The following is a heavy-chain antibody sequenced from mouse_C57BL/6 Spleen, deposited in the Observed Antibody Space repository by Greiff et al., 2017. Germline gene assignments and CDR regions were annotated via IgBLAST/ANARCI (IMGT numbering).Heavy chain of an antibody. J-gene: IGHJ1*03. CDR3: ARDYYDGYYWYFDV. CDR1: GYAFSSSW. Sequence: QVQLQQSGPELVKPGASVKISCKASGYAFSSSWMNWVKQRPGKGLEWIGRIYPGDGDTNYNGKFKGKATLTADKSSSTAYMQLSSLTSEDSAVYFCARDYYDGYYWYFDVWGTGTTVTVSS. CDR2: IYPGDGDT. V-gene: IGHV1-82*01. D-gene: IGHD2-3*01.